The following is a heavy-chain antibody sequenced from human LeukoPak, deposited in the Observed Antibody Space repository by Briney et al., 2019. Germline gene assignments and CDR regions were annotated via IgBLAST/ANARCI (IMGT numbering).Heavy chain of an antibody. J-gene: IGHJ4*02. CDR2: IYYSGNT. V-gene: IGHV4-59*04. Sequence: PSETLSLTCTVSGGSISNYYWGWIRQPPRKGLEWIGDIYYSGNTYYNPSLKSRVTISVDTSKNQVSLKVTSVTAADTALYYCARRRTYDILTGYPQYYFDYWGQGALVTVSS. D-gene: IGHD3-9*01. CDR3: ARRRTYDILTGYPQYYFDY. CDR1: GGSISNYY.